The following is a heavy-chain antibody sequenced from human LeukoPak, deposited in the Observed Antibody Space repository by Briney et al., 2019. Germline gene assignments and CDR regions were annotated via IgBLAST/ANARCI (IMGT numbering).Heavy chain of an antibody. J-gene: IGHJ4*02. D-gene: IGHD2-15*01. CDR1: GGSISSYY. CDR2: IYYSGST. Sequence: SETLSLTCTVSGGSISSYYWSWIRQPPGKGLEWIGYIYYSGSTNYNHSHKSRVTISVATSKTEFSLQLSSVTAADTAVYYCASDLYCSGGSCTDYWGQGTLVTVSS. CDR3: ASDLYCSGGSCTDY. V-gene: IGHV4-59*01.